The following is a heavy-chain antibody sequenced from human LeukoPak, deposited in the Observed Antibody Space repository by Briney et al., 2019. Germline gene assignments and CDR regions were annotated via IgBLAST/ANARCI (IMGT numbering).Heavy chain of an antibody. CDR2: ISAYNGNT. CDR3: ARDCTNGVCYFTERPFDY. J-gene: IGHJ4*02. D-gene: IGHD2-8*01. V-gene: IGHV1-18*01. Sequence: ASVKVSCKASGYTFTSYGISWVRQAPGQGLEWMGRISAYNGNTNYAQKLQGRVTMTTDTSTSTAYMELRSLRSDDTAVYYCARDCTNGVCYFTERPFDYWGQGTLVTVSS. CDR1: GYTFTSYG.